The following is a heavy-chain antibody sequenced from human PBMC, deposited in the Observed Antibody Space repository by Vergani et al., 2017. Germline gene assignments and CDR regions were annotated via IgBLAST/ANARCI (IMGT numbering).Heavy chain of an antibody. Sequence: QVQLVQSGAEVKKPGSSVKVSCKASGGTFSSYAISWVRQAPGQGLEWMGIINPSGGSTSYAQKFQGRVTMTRDTSTSTVYMELSSLRSEDTAVYYCARTTKPRSGSYFVYWGQGTLVTVSS. J-gene: IGHJ4*02. CDR3: ARTTKPRSGSYFVY. V-gene: IGHV1-46*01. CDR2: INPSGGST. CDR1: GGTFSSYA. D-gene: IGHD1-26*01.